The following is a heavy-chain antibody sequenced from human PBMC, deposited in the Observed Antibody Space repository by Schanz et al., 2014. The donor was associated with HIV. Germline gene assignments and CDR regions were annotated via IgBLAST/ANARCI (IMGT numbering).Heavy chain of an antibody. J-gene: IGHJ6*02. CDR1: GFSFSNAW. D-gene: IGHD6-13*01. V-gene: IGHV3-15*01. Sequence: EVQLVESGGGLVKPGGSLRLSCAASGFSFSNAWMSWVRQAPGKGLEWVGRIKSKTDGGTTDYAAPVKGRFTISRDDSKNTLYLQMNSLKTEDTAVYYCTTVKGYSSSWTTYYYYGMDVWGQGTTVTVSS. CDR3: TTVKGYSSSWTTYYYYGMDV. CDR2: IKSKTDGGTT.